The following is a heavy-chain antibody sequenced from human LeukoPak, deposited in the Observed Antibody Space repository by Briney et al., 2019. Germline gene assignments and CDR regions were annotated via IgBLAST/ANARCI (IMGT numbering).Heavy chain of an antibody. CDR2: IYYSGST. Sequence: SETLSLTCSVSGASVTMGSYYWAWIRQPPGKGLEWIGSIYYSGSTYYNPSLKSRVTISVDTSKNQFSLKLSSVTAADTAVYYCATTRGLLINWGQGTLVIVSS. CDR1: GASVTMGSYY. CDR3: ATTRGLLIN. J-gene: IGHJ4*02. V-gene: IGHV4-39*07. D-gene: IGHD3-10*01.